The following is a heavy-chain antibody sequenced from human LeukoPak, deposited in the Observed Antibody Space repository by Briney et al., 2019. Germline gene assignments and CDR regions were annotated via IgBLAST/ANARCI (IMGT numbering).Heavy chain of an antibody. CDR3: ARDPSFITMVREVSFDY. CDR1: GFTFSSYA. V-gene: IGHV3-30-3*01. Sequence: GGSLRLSCAASGFTFSSYAMHWVRQAPGKGLEWVAVISYDGSNKYYADSVKGRFTISRDNSKNTLYLQMNSLRAEDTAVYYCARDPSFITMVREVSFDYWGQGTLVTVSS. CDR2: ISYDGSNK. D-gene: IGHD3-10*01. J-gene: IGHJ4*02.